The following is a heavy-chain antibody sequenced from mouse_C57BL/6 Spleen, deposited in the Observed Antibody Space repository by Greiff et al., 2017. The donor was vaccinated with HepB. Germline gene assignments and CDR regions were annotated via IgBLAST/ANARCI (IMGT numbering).Heavy chain of an antibody. CDR3: ARHEGNYDYDRAWFAY. V-gene: IGHV2-6-1*01. CDR2: IWSDGST. Sequence: VHLVESGPGLVAPSQSLSITCTVSGFSLTSYGVHWVRQPPGKGLEWLVVIWSDGSTTYNSALKSRLSISKDNSKSQVFLKMNSLQTDDTAMYYCARHEGNYDYDRAWFAYWGQGTLVTVSA. J-gene: IGHJ3*01. CDR1: GFSLTSYG. D-gene: IGHD2-4*01.